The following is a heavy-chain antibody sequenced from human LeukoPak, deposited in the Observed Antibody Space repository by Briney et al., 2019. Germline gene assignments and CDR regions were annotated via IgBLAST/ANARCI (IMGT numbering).Heavy chain of an antibody. J-gene: IGHJ4*02. Sequence: PSETLSLTCTVSGGPIRSYYWGWVRRPAGKRLEWIGRISASGSTDYNPSLKSRVTMSVDTSKNQFSLRLSSVTAADTAVYYCSREGRSSTPGYWGQGALVTVSS. V-gene: IGHV4-4*07. CDR1: GGPIRSYY. D-gene: IGHD2-15*01. CDR3: SREGRSSTPGY. CDR2: ISASGST.